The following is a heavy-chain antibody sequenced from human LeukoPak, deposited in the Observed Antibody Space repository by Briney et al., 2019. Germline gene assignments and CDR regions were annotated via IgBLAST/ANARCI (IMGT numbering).Heavy chain of an antibody. CDR3: VQESSSLRRSYFDY. CDR1: GFTFSSYE. V-gene: IGHV3-48*03. Sequence: PGGSLRLSCAASGFTFSSYEMNWVRRAPGKGLEWVSYISSSGSTIYYAESVKDRSTISRDNAKNSLYLQMNSLRAEDTAVYNCVQESSSLRRSYFDYWGQGTLVTVSS. J-gene: IGHJ4*02. CDR2: ISSSGSTI.